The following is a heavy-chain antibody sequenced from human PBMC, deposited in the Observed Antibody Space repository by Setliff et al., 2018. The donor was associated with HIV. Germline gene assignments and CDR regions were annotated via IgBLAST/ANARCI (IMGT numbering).Heavy chain of an antibody. J-gene: IGHJ4*02. D-gene: IGHD3-22*01. Sequence: ASVKVSCKASGYTFTGYYMHWVRQAPGQGLEWMGWINPIFGTANYAQKFQGRVTITADESTSTAYMELSSLRSEDTAVYYCARYHRTYYYDSSGYPFDYWGQGTLVTVSS. CDR2: INPIFGTA. CDR1: GYTFTGYY. V-gene: IGHV1-69*13. CDR3: ARYHRTYYYDSSGYPFDY.